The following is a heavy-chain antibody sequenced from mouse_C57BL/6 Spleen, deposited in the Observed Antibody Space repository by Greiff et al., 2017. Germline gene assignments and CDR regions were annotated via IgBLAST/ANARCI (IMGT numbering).Heavy chain of an antibody. Sequence: VQLKESGPGLVKPSQSLSLTCSVTGYSITSGYYWNWIRQFPGNKLEWMGYISYDGSNNYNPSLKNRISITRDTSKNQFFLKLNSVTTEDTATYYCARDSYYYGSDYWGQGTTLTVSS. V-gene: IGHV3-6*01. D-gene: IGHD1-1*01. CDR3: ARDSYYYGSDY. CDR1: GYSITSGYY. CDR2: ISYDGSN. J-gene: IGHJ2*01.